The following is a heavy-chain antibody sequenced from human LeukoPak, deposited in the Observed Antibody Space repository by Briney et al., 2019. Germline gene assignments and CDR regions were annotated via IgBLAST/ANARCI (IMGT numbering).Heavy chain of an antibody. CDR2: INHSGST. CDR3: ARVGATRYYYYMDV. V-gene: IGHV4-34*01. CDR1: GGSFSGYY. D-gene: IGHD5-12*01. Sequence: PSETLSLTCAVYGGSFSGYYWSWIRQPPGKGLEWIGEINHSGSTNYNPSLKSRVTISVDTSKNQFSLKLSSVTAADTAVYYCARVGATRYYYYMDVWDKGTTVTVSS. J-gene: IGHJ6*03.